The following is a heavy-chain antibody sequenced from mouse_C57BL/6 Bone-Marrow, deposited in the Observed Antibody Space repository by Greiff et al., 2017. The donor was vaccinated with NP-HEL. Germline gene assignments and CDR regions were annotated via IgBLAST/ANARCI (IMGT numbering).Heavy chain of an antibody. J-gene: IGHJ1*03. CDR2: IYPGDGDT. CDR1: GYAFSSSW. Sequence: QVQLQQSGPELVKPGASVKISCKASGYAFSSSWMNWVKQRPGKGLEWIGRIYPGDGDTNYNGKFKGKATLTADKSSSTAYMQLSSLTSEDSAVYFCARERLYYGSSYWYFDVWGTGTTVTVSS. D-gene: IGHD1-1*01. V-gene: IGHV1-82*01. CDR3: ARERLYYGSSYWYFDV.